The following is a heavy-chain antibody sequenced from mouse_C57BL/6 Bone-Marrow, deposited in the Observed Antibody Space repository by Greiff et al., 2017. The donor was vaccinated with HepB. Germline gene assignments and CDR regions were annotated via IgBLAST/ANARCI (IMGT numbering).Heavy chain of an antibody. CDR3: ARALTRVVDNYFDY. V-gene: IGHV1-4*01. Sequence: QVQLKQSGAELARPGASVKMSCKASGYTFTSYTMHWVKQRPGQGLEWIGYINPSSGYTKYNQKFKDKATLTADKSSSTAYMQLSGLTSEDSAVYYCARALTRVVDNYFDYWGQGTTLTVSS. CDR1: GYTFTSYT. D-gene: IGHD1-1*01. J-gene: IGHJ2*01. CDR2: INPSSGYT.